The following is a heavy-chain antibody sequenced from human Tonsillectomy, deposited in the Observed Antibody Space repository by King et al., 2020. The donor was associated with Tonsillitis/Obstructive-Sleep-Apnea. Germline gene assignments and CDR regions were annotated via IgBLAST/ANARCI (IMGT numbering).Heavy chain of an antibody. CDR2: IRSKAYGGTT. V-gene: IGHV3-49*05. J-gene: IGHJ4*02. CDR1: GFTFGDYA. CDR3: TSCSGGSCYRPYFDY. Sequence: VQLVESGGGLVKPGRSLRLSCAASGFTFGDYAMSWFRQAPGKGLEWVGFIRSKAYGGTTEYAASVKGRFTISRYDSKSIAYLQMNSLKTEDTAVYYCTSCSGGSCYRPYFDYWGQGTLVTVSS. D-gene: IGHD2-15*01.